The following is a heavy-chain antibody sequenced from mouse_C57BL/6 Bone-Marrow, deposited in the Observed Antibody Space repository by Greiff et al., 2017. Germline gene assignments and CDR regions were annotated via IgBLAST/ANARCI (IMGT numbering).Heavy chain of an antibody. V-gene: IGHV1-15*01. CDR3: ARWDYYGSSYFDY. Sequence: QVQLQQSGAELVRPGASVTLSCKASGYTFTDYEMHWVKQTPVHGLEWIGAIDPETGGTAYNQKFKGKAILTADKSSSTAYMQLSSLTSEDSAVYYCARWDYYGSSYFDYWGQGTTLTVSS. CDR1: GYTFTDYE. J-gene: IGHJ2*01. D-gene: IGHD1-1*01. CDR2: IDPETGGT.